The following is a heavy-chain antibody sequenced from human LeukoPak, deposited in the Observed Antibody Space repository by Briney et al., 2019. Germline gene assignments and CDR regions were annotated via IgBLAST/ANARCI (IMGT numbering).Heavy chain of an antibody. D-gene: IGHD1-26*01. CDR2: ISSSSSTM. CDR1: GFTFSDNS. J-gene: IGHJ4*02. V-gene: IGHV3-48*04. Sequence: GGSLRLSCAASGFTFSDNSMNWVRQAPGKGLEWLSYISSSSSTMYYADSVKGRFTISRDNAKNSLYLQMNSLRAEVTAVYYCAGRVGATWVDYWGQGTLVTVSS. CDR3: AGRVGATWVDY.